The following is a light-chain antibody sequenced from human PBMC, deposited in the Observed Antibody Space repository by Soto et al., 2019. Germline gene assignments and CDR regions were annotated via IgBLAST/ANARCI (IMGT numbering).Light chain of an antibody. CDR1: QSVSSN. CDR2: GAS. CDR3: QQYDSWLVWT. J-gene: IGKJ1*01. Sequence: IVLTQSPATLSVSPGDTATLSCRANQSVSSNLAWYQQKPGQAPRLLIYGASTRATAIPARFSGSGSGTEFTLNITSLQSEDIAVYYCQQYDSWLVWTFGQGTKGEI. V-gene: IGKV3-15*01.